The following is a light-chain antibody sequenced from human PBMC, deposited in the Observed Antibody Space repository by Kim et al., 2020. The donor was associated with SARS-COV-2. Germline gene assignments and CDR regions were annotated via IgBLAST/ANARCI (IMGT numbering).Light chain of an antibody. V-gene: IGKV1-5*03. CDR2: KAS. J-gene: IGKJ2*01. CDR1: HNISSW. CDR3: QQYNSYLYT. Sequence: DIQMTQSPSTLSASVGDRVTITCRASHNISSWLAWYQQKPGKAPKLLIYKASSLQSGVPSRFSGSGSGTEFTLTISSLQPDDFATYYCQQYNSYLYTFGQGTKLEI.